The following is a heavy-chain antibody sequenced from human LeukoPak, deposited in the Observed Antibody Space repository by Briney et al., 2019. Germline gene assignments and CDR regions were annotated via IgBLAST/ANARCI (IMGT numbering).Heavy chain of an antibody. CDR2: INHSGST. CDR3: ARGSVADTAMAGDAFDI. CDR1: GGSFSGYY. J-gene: IGHJ3*02. D-gene: IGHD5-18*01. V-gene: IGHV4-34*01. Sequence: SETLSLTCAVYGGSFSGYYWSWIRQPPGKGLEWIGEINHSGSTNYNPSLKSRVTISVDTSRNQFSLKLSSVTAADTAVYYCARGSVADTAMAGDAFDIWGQGTMVTVSS.